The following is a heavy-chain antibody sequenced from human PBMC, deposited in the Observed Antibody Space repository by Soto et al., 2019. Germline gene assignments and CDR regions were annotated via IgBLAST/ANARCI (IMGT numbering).Heavy chain of an antibody. D-gene: IGHD6-13*01. V-gene: IGHV3-49*03. Sequence: GGSLRLSCTASGFTFGDYAMSWFRQAPGKGLEWVGFIRSKAYGGTTEYAASVKGRFTISRDDSKSIAYLQMNSLKTEDTAVYYCTPPHGSSWYYFDYWGQGTLVTVSS. J-gene: IGHJ4*02. CDR3: TPPHGSSWYYFDY. CDR2: IRSKAYGGTT. CDR1: GFTFGDYA.